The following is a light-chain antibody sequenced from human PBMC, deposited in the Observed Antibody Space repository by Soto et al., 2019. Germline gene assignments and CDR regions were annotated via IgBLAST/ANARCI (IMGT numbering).Light chain of an antibody. CDR2: EVF. J-gene: IGLJ2*01. CDR1: SSDIGNYGY. Sequence: QSALTQPASVSGSPGQSITISCTGTSSDIGNYGYVSWYQHHPGKAPKVIIYEVFNRPSGVSNRFSGSKSGNTASLTISGLQADDEAVYYCTSYTGTYNVVFGGGTKVTVL. CDR3: TSYTGTYNVV. V-gene: IGLV2-14*01.